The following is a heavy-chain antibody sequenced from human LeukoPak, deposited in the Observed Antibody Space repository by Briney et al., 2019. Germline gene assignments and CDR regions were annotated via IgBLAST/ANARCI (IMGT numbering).Heavy chain of an antibody. CDR2: ISVSGDST. D-gene: IGHD3-3*01. CDR1: GFTFSSYA. V-gene: IGHV3-23*01. CDR3: ARPLRITIFGVVTHAFDI. Sequence: GGSLRLSCAASGFTFSSYAMSRVRQAPGKGLEWVSAISVSGDSTHYADSVKGRFTISRDNSKNTLYLQMNSLRDEDTAVYYCARPLRITIFGVVTHAFDIWGQGTMVTVSS. J-gene: IGHJ3*02.